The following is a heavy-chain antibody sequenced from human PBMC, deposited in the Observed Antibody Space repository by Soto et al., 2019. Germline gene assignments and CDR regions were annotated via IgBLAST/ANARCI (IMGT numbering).Heavy chain of an antibody. CDR3: AREVEYSGNWFDP. CDR1: GGSFSGYY. J-gene: IGHJ5*02. D-gene: IGHD1-26*01. V-gene: IGHV4-34*01. CDR2: INHSGST. Sequence: NPSETLSLTCAVYGGSFSGYYWSWIRQPPGKGLEWIGEINHSGSTNYNPSLKSRVTISVDTSKNSLYLQMNSLRAEDTAVYYCAREVEYSGNWFDPWGQGTLVTVSS.